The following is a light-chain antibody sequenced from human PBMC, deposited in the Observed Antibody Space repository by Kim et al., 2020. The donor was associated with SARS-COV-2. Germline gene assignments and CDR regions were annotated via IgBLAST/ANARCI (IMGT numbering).Light chain of an antibody. J-gene: IGKJ3*01. Sequence: DIQMTQSPSTLSASVGDRVTITCRASQSISSWLAWYQQKPGKAPKLLIYKASSLESGVPSRFSGSGSWTEFTLTISSLQPEDFATYFCQQTYISPCSFGPGTKVDIK. V-gene: IGKV1-5*03. CDR1: QSISSW. CDR2: KAS. CDR3: QQTYISPCS.